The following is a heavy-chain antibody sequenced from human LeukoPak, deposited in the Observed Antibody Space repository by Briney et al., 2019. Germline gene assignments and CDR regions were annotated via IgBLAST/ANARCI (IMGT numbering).Heavy chain of an antibody. J-gene: IGHJ4*02. D-gene: IGHD3-22*01. CDR2: ISPYNGNA. Sequence: GVSVKVSYKASGYTYNSYAINWVRQAPGQGLEWMGWISPYNGNAKYAPKLQGRVTMTTDASTNTAYMELRSLRSDDTAVYYCARVPWYHYDTSGDYCDYWGQGTLVTVSS. V-gene: IGHV1-18*01. CDR3: ARVPWYHYDTSGDYCDY. CDR1: GYTYNSYA.